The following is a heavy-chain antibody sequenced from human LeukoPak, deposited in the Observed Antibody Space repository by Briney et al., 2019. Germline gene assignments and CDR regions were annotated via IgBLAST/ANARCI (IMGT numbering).Heavy chain of an antibody. CDR3: AKSNLPFQGIVGATHFDY. J-gene: IGHJ4*02. CDR2: ISGSGGST. CDR1: GGSISSYY. Sequence: PSETLSLTCTVSGGSISSYYWSWVRQAPGKGLEWVSAISGSGGSTYYADSVKGRFTISRDNSKNTLYLQMNSLRAEDTAVYYCAKSNLPFQGIVGATHFDYWGQGTLVTVSS. V-gene: IGHV3-23*01. D-gene: IGHD1-26*01.